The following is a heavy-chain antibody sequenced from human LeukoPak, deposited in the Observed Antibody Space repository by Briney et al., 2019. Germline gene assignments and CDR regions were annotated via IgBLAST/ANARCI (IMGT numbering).Heavy chain of an antibody. CDR3: ARDVDVDTSAFDI. CDR1: GYTFSSYS. Sequence: ASLKVSCKASGYTFSSYSMHSVRHTPRQGLERMGIINPSGGSTSYAQKFQGRVIMTRDTSTSTVYMELSSLRSEDTAVYYCARDVDVDTSAFDIWGQGTMVTVSS. CDR2: INPSGGST. D-gene: IGHD5-18*01. V-gene: IGHV1-46*01. J-gene: IGHJ3*02.